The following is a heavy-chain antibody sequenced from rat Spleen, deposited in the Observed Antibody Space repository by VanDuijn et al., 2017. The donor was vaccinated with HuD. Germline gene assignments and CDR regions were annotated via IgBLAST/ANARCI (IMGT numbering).Heavy chain of an antibody. V-gene: IGHV2-13*01. CDR3: ARWLLSD. Sequence: QVQLKESGPGLVQPSQTLSLTCTVSGFSLTTYHVSWVRQPPGKSLVWMGVIWGNGNANYNSPLKSRLSISRDTSKSQVFLKMNSVQTEDTAMYFCARWLLSDWGQGVMVTVSS. CDR2: IWGNGNA. J-gene: IGHJ2*01. CDR1: GFSLTTYH. D-gene: IGHD1-12*03.